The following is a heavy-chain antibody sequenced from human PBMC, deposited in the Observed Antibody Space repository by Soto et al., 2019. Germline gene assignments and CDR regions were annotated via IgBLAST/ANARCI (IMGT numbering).Heavy chain of an antibody. Sequence: SETLSLTCAVSGDSVSNENYYWSWIRQPPGKGLEWIGCIYYSGTTNYNSYLKSRLSLSVDMSKNQFSLELTSVTAADTAVYFCARSQRGRTAFTFDYWGQGALVTVSS. V-gene: IGHV4-61*01. D-gene: IGHD3-16*01. J-gene: IGHJ4*02. CDR2: IYYSGTT. CDR3: ARSQRGRTAFTFDY. CDR1: GDSVSNENYY.